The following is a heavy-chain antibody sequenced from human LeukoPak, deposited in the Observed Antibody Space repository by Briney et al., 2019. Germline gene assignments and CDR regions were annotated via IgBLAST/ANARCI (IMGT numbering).Heavy chain of an antibody. Sequence: GGSLRLSCAASGFTFSSYWMSWVRQAPGKGLEWVANINQDGSEKNYLDSVKGPFTISRDNAKNSLYLQMNSLRAEDTAVYYCARFPGTYYLDVWGKGTTVTVSS. CDR2: INQDGSEK. CDR1: GFTFSSYW. J-gene: IGHJ6*03. V-gene: IGHV3-7*01. CDR3: ARFPGTYYLDV.